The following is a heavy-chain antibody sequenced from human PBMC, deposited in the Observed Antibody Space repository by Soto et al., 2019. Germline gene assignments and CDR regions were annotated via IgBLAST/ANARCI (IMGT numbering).Heavy chain of an antibody. CDR2: ISSSSSYI. D-gene: IGHD3-10*01. CDR1: GFTFSSYS. Sequence: EVQLVESGGGLVKPGGSLRLSCAASGFTFSSYSMNWVRQAPGKGLEWVSSISSSSSYIYYADSVKGRFTISRDNAKNSLYLQMNSLRAEDTAVYYCARARGNYDGSGSYVCWGQGTLVTVSS. J-gene: IGHJ4*02. V-gene: IGHV3-21*01. CDR3: ARARGNYDGSGSYVC.